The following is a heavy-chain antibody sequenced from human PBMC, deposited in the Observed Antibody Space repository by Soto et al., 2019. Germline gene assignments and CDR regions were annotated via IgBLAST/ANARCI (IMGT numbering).Heavy chain of an antibody. CDR1: GFTFSSYG. CDR2: IWYDGSNK. CDR3: ARDYGDYYGMDV. V-gene: IGHV3-33*01. D-gene: IGHD4-17*01. J-gene: IGHJ6*02. Sequence: PGGSLRLSCAASGFTFSSYGMHWVRQAPGKGLEWVAVIWYDGSNKYYADSVKGRFTISRDNSKNTLYLQMNSLRAEGTAVYYCARDYGDYYGMDVWGQGTTVTVSS.